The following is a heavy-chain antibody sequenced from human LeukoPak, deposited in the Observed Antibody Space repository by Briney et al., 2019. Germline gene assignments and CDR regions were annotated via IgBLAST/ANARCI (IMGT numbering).Heavy chain of an antibody. J-gene: IGHJ4*02. CDR1: GGSVTSSITSSY. CDR2: IYYSGST. CDR3: ARRSMRWMDV. Sequence: SETLSLTCTVSGGSVTSSITSSYWSWIRQPPGKGLEWIGYIYYSGSTNYNPSLKSRVTTSIDTSKNQFSLKLSSVTAADTAVYYYARRSMRWMDVWGQGTLVTVSS. D-gene: IGHD4-23*01. V-gene: IGHV4-61*01.